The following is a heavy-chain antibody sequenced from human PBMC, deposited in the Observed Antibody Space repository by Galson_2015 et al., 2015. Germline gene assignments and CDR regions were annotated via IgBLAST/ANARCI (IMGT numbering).Heavy chain of an antibody. CDR3: TTATLGDCSSTSCYIKDV. V-gene: IGHV3-15*01. D-gene: IGHD2-2*02. J-gene: IGHJ6*04. Sequence: SLRLSCAASGFTFSNAWMSWVRQAPGKGLEWVGRIKSKTDGGTTDYAAPVKGRFTISRDDSKNTLYLQMNSLKTEDTAVYYCTTATLGDCSSTSCYIKDVWGKGTTVTVSS. CDR2: IKSKTDGGTT. CDR1: GFTFSNAW.